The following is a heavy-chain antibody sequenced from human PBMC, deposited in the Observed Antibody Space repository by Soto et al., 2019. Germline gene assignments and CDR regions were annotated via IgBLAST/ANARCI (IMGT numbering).Heavy chain of an antibody. J-gene: IGHJ6*02. Sequence: SVKVACKASGGTLSGYAISLVRQAPGQGLEWMGGIIPIFGTANYAQKFQGRVTITADKSTSTAYMELSSLRSEDTAVYYCASGGGIVLMVYAMDGWGQGTTVTVSS. CDR2: IIPIFGTA. D-gene: IGHD2-8*01. V-gene: IGHV1-69*06. CDR1: GGTLSGYA. CDR3: ASGGGIVLMVYAMDG.